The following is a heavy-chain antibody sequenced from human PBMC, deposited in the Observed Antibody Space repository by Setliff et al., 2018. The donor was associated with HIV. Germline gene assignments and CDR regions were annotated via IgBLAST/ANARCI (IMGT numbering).Heavy chain of an antibody. CDR1: GFIFSDYW. D-gene: IGHD5-12*01. Sequence: PVGSLRLSCAASGFIFSDYWMHWVRQAPGKGLVWVSRINTDGSTSSYADSVKGRFTISRDNAKNTLYLQMNTLRAEDTAVYYCVRDKWYYSGCPDYWGHGTLVTVSS. J-gene: IGHJ4*01. V-gene: IGHV3-74*01. CDR3: VRDKWYYSGCPDY. CDR2: INTDGSTS.